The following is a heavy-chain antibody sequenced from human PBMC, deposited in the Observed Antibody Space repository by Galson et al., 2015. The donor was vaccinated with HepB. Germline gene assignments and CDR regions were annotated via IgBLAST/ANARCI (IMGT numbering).Heavy chain of an antibody. D-gene: IGHD2-2*01. CDR1: GYTFTEYT. CDR3: AREGPVCSPSTSCRYYCDY. V-gene: IGHV1-3*01. CDR2: INPGFGNT. Sequence: SVKVSCKASGYTFTEYTVYWVRQAPGQSLEWMGWINPGFGNTKYSGKFQGRATITSDTSASTVFMELTSLTSEDTAVYFCAREGPVCSPSTSCRYYCDYWGQGTLVTVSS. J-gene: IGHJ4*02.